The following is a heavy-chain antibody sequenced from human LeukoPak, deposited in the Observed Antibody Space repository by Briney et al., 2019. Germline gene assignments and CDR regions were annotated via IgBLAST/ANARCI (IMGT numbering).Heavy chain of an antibody. CDR1: GGTFSSYA. D-gene: IGHD5-12*01. CDR3: ARSYSGYDPQFDY. CDR2: IIPIFGTA. J-gene: IGHJ4*02. V-gene: IGHV1-69*13. Sequence: ASVKVSCKASGGTFSSYAISWVRQAPGQGLEWMGGIIPIFGTANYAQKFQGRVTITADESTSTAYMELSSLRSEDTAVYYCARSYSGYDPQFDYWGQGTLVTVPS.